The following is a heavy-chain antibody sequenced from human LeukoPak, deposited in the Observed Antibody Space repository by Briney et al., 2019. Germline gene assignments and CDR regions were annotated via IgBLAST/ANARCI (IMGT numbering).Heavy chain of an antibody. CDR2: ISYDGSNK. CDR1: GLTFSSYA. V-gene: IGHV3-30*04. Sequence: PGGSLRLSCAASGLTFSSYAMHWVRQAPGKGLEWVAVISYDGSNKYYADSVKGRFTISRDNSKNTLYLQMNSLRAEDTAVYYCARGRGTVTNSYFDYWGQGTLVTVSS. D-gene: IGHD4-17*01. J-gene: IGHJ4*02. CDR3: ARGRGTVTNSYFDY.